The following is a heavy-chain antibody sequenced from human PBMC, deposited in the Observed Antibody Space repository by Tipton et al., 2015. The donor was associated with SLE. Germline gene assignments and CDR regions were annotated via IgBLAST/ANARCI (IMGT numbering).Heavy chain of an antibody. CDR1: GGTFSSYA. D-gene: IGHD6-13*01. Sequence: QVQLVQSGAEVKKPGSSVKVSCKASGGTFSSYAISWVRPAPGQGLEWMGGIIPIFGTASYAQKFQGRVTITADESTSTAYMELSSLRAEDTAVHYCARVGIAAAQYYFDYWGQGTLVTVSS. CDR2: IIPIFGTA. V-gene: IGHV1-69*01. J-gene: IGHJ4*02. CDR3: ARVGIAAAQYYFDY.